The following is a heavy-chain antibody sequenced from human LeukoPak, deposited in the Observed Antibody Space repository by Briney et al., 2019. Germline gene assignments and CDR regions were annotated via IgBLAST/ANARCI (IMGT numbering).Heavy chain of an antibody. CDR1: GGSLSSYY. J-gene: IGHJ5*02. V-gene: IGHV4-4*07. CDR3: ARGLVVPAADAQPGEIRAWFDP. D-gene: IGHD2-2*01. Sequence: SETLSLTCTVSGGSLSSYYWCWIRQPPGKGLEWIGRIYTSGSTNYNPQLTCRVTMSVDTSKNQFSLKLSSVTAADTAVYYCARGLVVPAADAQPGEIRAWFDPWGQGTLVTVSS. CDR2: IYTSGST.